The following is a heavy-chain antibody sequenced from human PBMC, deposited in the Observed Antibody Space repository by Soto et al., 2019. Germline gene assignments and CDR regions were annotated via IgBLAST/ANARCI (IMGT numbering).Heavy chain of an antibody. CDR3: TRSEYSNSSGDY. J-gene: IGHJ4*02. V-gene: IGHV3-73*02. CDR2: IRSKANSYAT. D-gene: IGHD6-6*01. Sequence: EVQLVESGGGLVQPGGSLKLSCAASGFTFSGSAMHWVRQASGKGLEWVGRIRSKANSYATAYAASVKGRFTISRDDSKNTAYLQMNSLKTEDTAVYSCTRSEYSNSSGDYWGQGTLVTVSS. CDR1: GFTFSGSA.